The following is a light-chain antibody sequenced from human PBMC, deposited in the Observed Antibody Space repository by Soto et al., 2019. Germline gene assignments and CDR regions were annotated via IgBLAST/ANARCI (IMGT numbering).Light chain of an antibody. CDR1: QSISSL. V-gene: IGKV3-15*01. CDR2: SAS. Sequence: EILLTQSPAALSVSPGERATLSCMASQSISSLLAWYQQKPGQAPRLLIYSASTRASGIPARFSGSGSGADFTLTISSLQSEDFAVYYCQQYYDWPITFGQGTRLEIK. J-gene: IGKJ5*01. CDR3: QQYYDWPIT.